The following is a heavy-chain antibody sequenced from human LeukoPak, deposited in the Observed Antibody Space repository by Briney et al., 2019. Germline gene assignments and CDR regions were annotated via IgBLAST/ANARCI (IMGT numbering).Heavy chain of an antibody. D-gene: IGHD5-24*01. V-gene: IGHV4-38-2*02. CDR2: IYHSEST. J-gene: IGHJ6*03. CDR3: ARVGGDGYKAGYYYMDV. Sequence: SETLSLTCSVSGFSIKSSYYWAWIRQSPGKGLEWIGSIYHSESTYYNPSLRSRVTISIDTPNDQFSLKLSSVTAADTAVYYCARVGGDGYKAGYYYMDVWGKGTTVTVSS. CDR1: GFSIKSSYY.